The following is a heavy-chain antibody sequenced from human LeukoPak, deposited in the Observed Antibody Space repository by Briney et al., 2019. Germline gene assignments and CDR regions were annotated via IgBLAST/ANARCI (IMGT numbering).Heavy chain of an antibody. CDR3: ARDGGIGAAQWRYFDY. V-gene: IGHV1-24*01. D-gene: IGHD6-19*01. J-gene: IGHJ4*02. Sequence: ASVKVSCKVSGYTLTELSMHWVRQAPGKGLEWMGGFDPEDGETIYAQKFQGRVTMTEDTSTDTAYMELSSLRSEDTAVYYCARDGGIGAAQWRYFDYWGQGTLVTVSS. CDR2: FDPEDGET. CDR1: GYTLTELS.